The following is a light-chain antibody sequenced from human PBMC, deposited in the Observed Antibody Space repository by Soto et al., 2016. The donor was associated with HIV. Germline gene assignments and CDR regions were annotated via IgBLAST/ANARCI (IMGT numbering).Light chain of an antibody. CDR1: SLRNYY. J-gene: IGLJ2*01. Sequence: SSELTQDPAVSVALGQTVRITCQGDSLRNYYACWYQQKPGQSPVLVIYQDTKRPSGIPERFSGSNSGNTATLTISGTQAMDEADYYCQAWDISTVVFGGGTKLTVL. V-gene: IGLV3-1*01. CDR2: QDT. CDR3: QAWDISTVV.